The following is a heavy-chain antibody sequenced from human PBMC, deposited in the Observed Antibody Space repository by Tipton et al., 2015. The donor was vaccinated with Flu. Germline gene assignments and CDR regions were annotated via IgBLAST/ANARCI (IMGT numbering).Heavy chain of an antibody. D-gene: IGHD4-11*01. V-gene: IGHV4-61*02. CDR2: IHRTGVT. CDR3: ARRDYSNYVSDPKNWFDP. J-gene: IGHJ5*02. CDR1: GGSTRRGSHF. Sequence: LRLSCTVSGGSTRRGSHFWTWIRQPAGKGLEWIGSIHRTGVTYYNPSLKSRVSISVDRSQNQFSLKVSSVTAADTAVYFCARRDYSNYVSDPKNWFDPWGQGTLVTVSS.